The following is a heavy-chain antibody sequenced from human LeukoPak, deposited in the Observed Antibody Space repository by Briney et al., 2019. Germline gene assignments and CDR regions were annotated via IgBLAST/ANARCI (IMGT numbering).Heavy chain of an antibody. CDR1: GFTFSSYW. CDR2: VNVDGST. V-gene: IGHV3-74*01. J-gene: IGHJ4*02. D-gene: IGHD2/OR15-2a*01. CDR3: AREDGQEYYFDY. Sequence: PGGSLRLSCAASGFTFSSYWMHWVRQAPGKGLVWVSRVNVDGSTYYADSVKGRFTISRDNAKNSLYLQMNSLRAEDTAVYYCAREDGQEYYFDYWGQGTLVTVSS.